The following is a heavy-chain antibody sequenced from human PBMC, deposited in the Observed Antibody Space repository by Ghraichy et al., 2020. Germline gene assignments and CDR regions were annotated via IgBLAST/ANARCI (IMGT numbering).Heavy chain of an antibody. CDR3: ASGPAHILRLDY. J-gene: IGHJ4*02. Sequence: SETLSLTCSVSGASITSSNYYWAWIRQPPGKGLEWIGGLYSAGNTYYNPSLKSRLTISVDTSKNEVSLKLTSMTAADTAVYNCASGPAHILRLDYWGQGTLVTVSS. CDR2: LYSAGNT. V-gene: IGHV4-39*01. D-gene: IGHD3-9*01. CDR1: GASITSSNYY.